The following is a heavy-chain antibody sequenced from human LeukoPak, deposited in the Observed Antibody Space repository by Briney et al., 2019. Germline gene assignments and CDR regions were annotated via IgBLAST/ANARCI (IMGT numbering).Heavy chain of an antibody. CDR1: GFTFSDYY. Sequence: PGGSLRLSCAASGFTFSDYYMSWIRQAPGKGLEWVSYISSSSSTIYYADSVKGRFTISRDNAKNSLYLQMNSLRAEDTAVYYCARDSPQALAILHAFDIWGHGTMVTVSS. D-gene: IGHD5-12*01. CDR2: ISSSSSTI. V-gene: IGHV3-11*04. CDR3: ARDSPQALAILHAFDI. J-gene: IGHJ3*02.